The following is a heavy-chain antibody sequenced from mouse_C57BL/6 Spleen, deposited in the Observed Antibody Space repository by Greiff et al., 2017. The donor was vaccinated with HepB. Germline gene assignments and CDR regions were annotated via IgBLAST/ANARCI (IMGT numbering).Heavy chain of an antibody. CDR3: ARKAYYSNYGDYAMDY. CDR1: GFSLTSYG. Sequence: VQLVESGPGLVQPSQSLSITCTVSGFSLTSYGVHWVRQSPGKGLEWLGVIWSGGSTDYNAAFISRLSISKDNSKSQVFFKMNSLQADDTAIYYCARKAYYSNYGDYAMDYWGQGTSVTVSS. V-gene: IGHV2-2*01. CDR2: IWSGGST. J-gene: IGHJ4*01. D-gene: IGHD2-5*01.